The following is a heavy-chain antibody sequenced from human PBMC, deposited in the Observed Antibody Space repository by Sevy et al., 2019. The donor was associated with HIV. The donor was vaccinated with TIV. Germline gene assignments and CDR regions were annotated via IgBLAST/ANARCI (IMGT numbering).Heavy chain of an antibody. J-gene: IGHJ5*02. V-gene: IGHV4-59*08. CDR1: GGSITSLY. D-gene: IGHD6-25*01. CDR3: AGENAWGRGYA. Sequence: HSETLSLTCTVSGGSITSLYWNWIRQPPGKGLEWIANIYYNGHINYNPSLKSRVTISLDTSKNHFSLRLSSVTAADTAMYYCAGENAWGRGYAWGQGTLVTVSS. CDR2: IYYNGHI.